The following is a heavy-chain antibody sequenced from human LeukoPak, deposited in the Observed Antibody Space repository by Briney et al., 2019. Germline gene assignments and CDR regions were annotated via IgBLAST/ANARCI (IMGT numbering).Heavy chain of an antibody. CDR1: GGSFSGYY. CDR2: INHSGST. V-gene: IGHV4-34*01. J-gene: IGHJ4*02. Sequence: SETLSLTCAVYGGSFSGYYWSWIRQPPGKGLEWIGEINHSGSTNYNPSLKSRVTISVDTSKNQFSLKLSSVTAADTAVYYCARELLLRLDYWGQGTLVTVSS. CDR3: ARELLLRLDY. D-gene: IGHD3-3*01.